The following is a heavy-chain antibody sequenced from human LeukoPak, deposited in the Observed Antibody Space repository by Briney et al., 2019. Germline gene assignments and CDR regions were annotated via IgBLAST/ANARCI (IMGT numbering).Heavy chain of an antibody. V-gene: IGHV3-30*18. CDR3: AKETGASYDYPLDY. Sequence: GGSLRLSCAAPGFTFSSYGMHWVRQAPGKGLEWVAVISSDGSGRHYADSVKGRFTISRDNSKNTLYLQMNSLRDEDTAVYYCAKETGASYDYPLDYWGQGTLVTVSP. D-gene: IGHD5-18*01. CDR2: ISSDGSGR. CDR1: GFTFSSYG. J-gene: IGHJ4*02.